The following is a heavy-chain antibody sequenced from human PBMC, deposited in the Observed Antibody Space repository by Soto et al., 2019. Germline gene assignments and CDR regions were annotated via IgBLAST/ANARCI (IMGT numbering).Heavy chain of an antibody. CDR3: ARDPRYSGYVDAFDI. V-gene: IGHV3-7*01. D-gene: IGHD5-12*01. J-gene: IGHJ3*02. Sequence: EVQLVESGGGLVQPGGSLRLSCAASGFSFSSYWMSWVRQAPGKGLEWVANIKEDGSEEYYVDSVKGRFTMSRDNGKNSLYLQMNSLRAVDTAVYYCARDPRYSGYVDAFDIWGQGTMVTVSS. CDR1: GFSFSSYW. CDR2: IKEDGSEE.